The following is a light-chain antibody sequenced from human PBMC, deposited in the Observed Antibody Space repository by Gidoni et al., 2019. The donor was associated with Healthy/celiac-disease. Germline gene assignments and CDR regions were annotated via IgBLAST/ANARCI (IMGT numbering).Light chain of an antibody. CDR1: QSVSSY. J-gene: IGKJ4*01. CDR3: QQRSNWPPLT. Sequence: EFVLTPSPATLSLSPGERATLSCRASQSVSSYFAWYQQKPGQAPRLLIYDASNRATGIPARFSGSGSWTDFTLTISSLEPEDFAVYYCQQRSNWPPLTFGGGTKVEIK. CDR2: DAS. V-gene: IGKV3-11*01.